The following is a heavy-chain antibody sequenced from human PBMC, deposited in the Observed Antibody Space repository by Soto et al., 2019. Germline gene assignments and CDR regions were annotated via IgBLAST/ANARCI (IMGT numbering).Heavy chain of an antibody. D-gene: IGHD6-13*01. V-gene: IGHV1-46*01. J-gene: IGHJ5*01. CDR1: EYTFTDYY. CDR2: INPSGGST. Sequence: QVQLVQSGAEVKKPGASVKLSCKSSEYTFTDYYIHWVRQAPGQGLEWMGLINPSGGSTSYAQKFQGRVTMTRDTSTSTVYMELSSLRSEDTAVYYCATAAYSNSWYDFWGQGTLVTVSS. CDR3: ATAAYSNSWYDF.